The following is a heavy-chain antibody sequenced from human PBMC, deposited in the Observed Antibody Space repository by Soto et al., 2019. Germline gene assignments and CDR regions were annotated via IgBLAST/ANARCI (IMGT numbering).Heavy chain of an antibody. V-gene: IGHV1-18*01. CDR1: GYTFTSYG. CDR2: ISAYNGNT. J-gene: IGHJ4*02. Sequence: GASVKVSCKASGYTFTSYGISWVRQAPGQGLEWMGWISAYNGNTNYAQKLQGRVTMTTDTSTSTADMELRSLRSDDTAVYYCARASTRRNGLFDYWGQGTLVIVSS. D-gene: IGHD5-12*01. CDR3: ARASTRRNGLFDY.